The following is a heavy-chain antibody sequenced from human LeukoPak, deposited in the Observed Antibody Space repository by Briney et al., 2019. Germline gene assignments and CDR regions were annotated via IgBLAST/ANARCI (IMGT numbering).Heavy chain of an antibody. CDR3: ANLFPTAY. V-gene: IGHV3-74*01. Sequence: GGSLRLSCAASGFTFSSYGMSWVRQAPGKGLVWVSNINSEGSITTYADSVKGRFTISRDNAKNTLYLQMNSLRAEDTAIYYCANLFPTAYWGQGTLVTVSS. D-gene: IGHD1-26*01. J-gene: IGHJ4*02. CDR1: GFTFSSYG. CDR2: INSEGSIT.